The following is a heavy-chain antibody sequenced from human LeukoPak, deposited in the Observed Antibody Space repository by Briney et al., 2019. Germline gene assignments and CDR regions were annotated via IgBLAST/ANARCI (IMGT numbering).Heavy chain of an antibody. CDR1: GFTFSKYA. CDR3: GRDPNGDYVGAFEF. J-gene: IGHJ3*01. CDR2: SWSGGAHE. Sequence: QAGGSLRLSCAASGFTFSKYALVWVRQAPGKGLEWVSASWSGGAHELYADAVKGRFTNSRDNSKTTLYLQMNSLRAEDTAVYYCGRDPNGDYVGAFEFWGHGTTVIVSS. D-gene: IGHD4-17*01. V-gene: IGHV3-23*01.